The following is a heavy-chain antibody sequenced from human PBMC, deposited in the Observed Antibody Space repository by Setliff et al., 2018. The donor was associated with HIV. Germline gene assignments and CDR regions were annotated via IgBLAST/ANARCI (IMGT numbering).Heavy chain of an antibody. CDR1: GFTFTNSA. CDR2: IVVGSGNT. D-gene: IGHD1-7*01. J-gene: IGHJ3*02. CDR3: AVDPQTGTTSYDAFDI. V-gene: IGHV1-58*01. Sequence: ASVKVSCKASGFTFTNSAVQWVRQARGQRLEWIGWIVVGSGNTNYAQKFQERVTITRDMSTSRAYMELSGLRTEDTAVYYCAVDPQTGTTSYDAFDIWGQGTVVTVSS.